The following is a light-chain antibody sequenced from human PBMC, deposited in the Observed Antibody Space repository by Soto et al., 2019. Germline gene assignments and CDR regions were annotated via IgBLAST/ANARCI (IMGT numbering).Light chain of an antibody. J-gene: IGLJ2*01. CDR2: EVS. Sequence: QSALTQPASVSGSPGQSITISCTGTNSDVGGYHYVSWYQQHPGKAPKLIIYEVSNRPSGVSNRFSGSKSGNTASLTISGLQSEDEAEYYCSSYTGSSTGVIIGGGTKVTVL. CDR3: SSYTGSSTGVI. V-gene: IGLV2-14*01. CDR1: NSDVGGYHY.